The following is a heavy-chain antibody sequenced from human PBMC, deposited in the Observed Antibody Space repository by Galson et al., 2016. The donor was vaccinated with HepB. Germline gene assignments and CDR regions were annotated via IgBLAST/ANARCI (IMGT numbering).Heavy chain of an antibody. CDR2: VYYTGST. J-gene: IGHJ4*02. CDR1: GGSISSGGYY. Sequence: ETLSLTCTVSGGSISSGGYYWSWIRQHPGKGLEWIGNVYYTGSTNYNPSLKSRVSMSLDTSKNQFSLKLSSVTAADTAVYYCARVGRRDSYDETLDYWGQGTLVSVSS. D-gene: IGHD5-18*01. V-gene: IGHV4-61*08. CDR3: ARVGRRDSYDETLDY.